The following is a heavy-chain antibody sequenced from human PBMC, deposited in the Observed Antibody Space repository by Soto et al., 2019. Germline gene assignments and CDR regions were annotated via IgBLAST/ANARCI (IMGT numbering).Heavy chain of an antibody. D-gene: IGHD5-18*01. CDR3: ARSTMDSYGRAYFDY. Sequence: ASVKVSCKASGGTFSSYAISWVRQAPGQGLEWMGGIIPIFGTANYAQKFRGRVTITADESTSTAYMELSSLRSEDTAVYYCARSTMDSYGRAYFDYWGQGTLVTVSS. CDR2: IIPIFGTA. J-gene: IGHJ4*02. CDR1: GGTFSSYA. V-gene: IGHV1-69*13.